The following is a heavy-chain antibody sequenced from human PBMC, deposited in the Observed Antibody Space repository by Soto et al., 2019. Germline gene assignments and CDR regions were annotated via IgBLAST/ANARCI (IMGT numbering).Heavy chain of an antibody. D-gene: IGHD4-17*01. J-gene: IGHJ6*02. CDR2: ISAYNGNT. Sequence: GASVKVSCKASGYTFTSYGISWVRQAPGQGLEWMGWISAYNGNTNYAQKLQGRVTMTTDTSTSTAYMELRSLRSDDTAVYYCARDRPSGDYVEYYYYYGMDVWGQGTTVTVSS. CDR1: GYTFTSYG. V-gene: IGHV1-18*04. CDR3: ARDRPSGDYVEYYYYYGMDV.